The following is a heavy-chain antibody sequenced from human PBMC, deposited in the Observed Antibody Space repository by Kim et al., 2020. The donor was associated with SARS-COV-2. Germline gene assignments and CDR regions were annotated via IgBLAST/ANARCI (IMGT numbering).Heavy chain of an antibody. CDR1: GFTFSSYA. V-gene: IGHV3-23*01. CDR2: ISGSGGST. CDR3: AKAPGLLRYFDWLLSTPTA. J-gene: IGHJ5*02. D-gene: IGHD3-9*01. Sequence: GGSLRLSCAASGFTFSSYAMSWVRQAPGKGLEWVSAISGSGGSTYYADSVKGRFTISRDNSKNTLYLQMNSLRAEDTAVYYCAKAPGLLRYFDWLLSTPTAWGQGTLVTVSS.